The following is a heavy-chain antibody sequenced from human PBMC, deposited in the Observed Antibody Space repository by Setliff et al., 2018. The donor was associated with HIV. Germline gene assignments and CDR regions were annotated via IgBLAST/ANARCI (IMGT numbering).Heavy chain of an antibody. J-gene: IGHJ5*02. CDR1: GGSFSDFY. CDR2: ISYSGST. D-gene: IGHD2-21*01. V-gene: IGHV4-34*01. CDR3: ARGVARQVVIDRWFDP. Sequence: SETLSLTCAVFGGSFSDFYWSWIRQPPGKGLEWIGEISYSGSTAYNPSLKSRVTMSVDASKNLVSLNLNSVTAADTAIYYCARGVARQVVIDRWFDPWGQGTPVTVS.